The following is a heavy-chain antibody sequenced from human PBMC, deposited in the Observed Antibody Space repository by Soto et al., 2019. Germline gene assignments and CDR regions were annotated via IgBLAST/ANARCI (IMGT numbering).Heavy chain of an antibody. V-gene: IGHV4-30-2*01. CDR1: GGSINSGDYS. J-gene: IGHJ2*01. CDR3: VTPAPGLHWYFEL. Sequence: QLQLQESGSGLVKPSQTLSLTCAVSGGSINSGDYSWSWIRQPPGKGLEWIGVGYPSGSTYYNPSLKSRVTISLDRPTNQFSLKLNSVTAAATAVSYCVTPAPGLHWYFELWGRGTLITVSS. CDR2: GYPSGST.